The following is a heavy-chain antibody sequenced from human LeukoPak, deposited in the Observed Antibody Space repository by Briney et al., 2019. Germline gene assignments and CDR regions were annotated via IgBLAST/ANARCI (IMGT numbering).Heavy chain of an antibody. CDR1: GYSFTSYW. CDR3: ARSYGSGSYWANYYYYGMDV. J-gene: IGHJ6*02. CDR2: IYPGDSDT. V-gene: IGHV5-51*01. D-gene: IGHD3-10*01. Sequence: GESLKISCKGSGYSFTSYWIGWVRQMAGKGLEWMGTIYPGDSDTRYSPSFQGQVTISADKSISTAYLQWSSLKASDTAMYYCARSYGSGSYWANYYYYGMDVWGQGTTVTVSS.